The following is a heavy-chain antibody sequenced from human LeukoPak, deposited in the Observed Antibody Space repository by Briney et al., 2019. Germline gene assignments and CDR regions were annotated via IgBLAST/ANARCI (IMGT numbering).Heavy chain of an antibody. D-gene: IGHD6-19*01. V-gene: IGHV4-39*01. CDR1: GGSISSSSYY. CDR3: ARRGYSSGWYCFDY. CDR2: IYYSGST. Sequence: SETLSLTCTVSGGSISSSSYYWGWIRQPPGKGLEWIGSIYYSGSTYYNPSPKSRVTISVDTSKNQFSLKLSSVTAADTAVYYCARRGYSSGWYCFDYWGQGTLVTVSS. J-gene: IGHJ4*02.